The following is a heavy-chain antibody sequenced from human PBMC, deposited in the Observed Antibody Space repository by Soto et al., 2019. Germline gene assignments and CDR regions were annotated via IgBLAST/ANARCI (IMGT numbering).Heavy chain of an antibody. V-gene: IGHV1-18*01. Sequence: QVPLVQSGAEVKKPGASVKVSCKASGYTSTSYGISCVRQAPGQGLEWMGWISAYNGNTNYAQKLQGRVTMTTDTSTSTAYMELRSLRSDDTAVYYCARDRCSSSFVCYMDVWGKGTTVTVSS. D-gene: IGHD6-13*01. CDR1: GYTSTSYG. CDR2: ISAYNGNT. J-gene: IGHJ6*03. CDR3: ARDRCSSSFVCYMDV.